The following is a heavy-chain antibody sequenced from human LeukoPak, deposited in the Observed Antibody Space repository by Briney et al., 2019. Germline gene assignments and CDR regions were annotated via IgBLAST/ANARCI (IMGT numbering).Heavy chain of an antibody. D-gene: IGHD3-3*01. CDR1: GFTFSDYY. CDR2: ISSSGSTI. CDR3: ARDAFTIFGVVITTQRFDY. Sequence: PGGSLRLSCAASGFTFSDYYMSWIRQAPGKGLEWVSYISSSGSTIYYADSVKGRFTLSRDNAKNSLYLQMNSLRAEDTAVYYCARDAFTIFGVVITTQRFDYWGQGTLVTVSS. J-gene: IGHJ4*02. V-gene: IGHV3-11*01.